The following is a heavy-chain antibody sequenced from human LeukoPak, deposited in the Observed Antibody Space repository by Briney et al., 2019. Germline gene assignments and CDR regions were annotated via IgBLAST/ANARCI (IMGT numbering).Heavy chain of an antibody. CDR2: TKPDGSAE. CDR3: ARDGGLNTHFDY. J-gene: IGHJ4*02. V-gene: IGHV3-7*01. CDR1: GFTFRNYW. Sequence: GGPLRLSCAVSGFTFRNYWMGWVRQAPGKGLEWEANTKPDGSAEYYADSVRGRFTTSRDNANNLLYLQMNRLRAEDTAVYYWARDGGLNTHFDYCGQGTLVTVSS. D-gene: IGHD2-15*01.